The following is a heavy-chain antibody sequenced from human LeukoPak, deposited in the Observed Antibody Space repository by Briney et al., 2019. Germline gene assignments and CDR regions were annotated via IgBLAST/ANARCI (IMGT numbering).Heavy chain of an antibody. CDR3: ARGRGSGSLYYYYYYGMDV. J-gene: IGHJ6*02. V-gene: IGHV4-59*08. CDR2: IYYSGST. Sequence: SETLSLTCTVSGGSISSYYWSWIRQPPGKGLEWIGYIYYSGSTNYNPSLKSRVTISVDTSKNQFSLKLSSVTAADTAVYYCARGRGSGSLYYYYYYGMDVWGQGTTVTVSS. CDR1: GGSISSYY. D-gene: IGHD1-26*01.